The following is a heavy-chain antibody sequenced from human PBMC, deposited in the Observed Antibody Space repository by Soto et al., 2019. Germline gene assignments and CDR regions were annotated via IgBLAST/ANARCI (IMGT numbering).Heavy chain of an antibody. J-gene: IGHJ1*01. D-gene: IGHD3-16*01. V-gene: IGHV3-49*02. Sequence: GNGLEWVGFIRSKAYGGTTEYAASVKGRFTISRDDSKSIAYLQMNSLKTEDTAVYYCTRNPDSFGGVMAAFGYDFQ. CDR3: TRNPDSFGGVMAAFGYDFQ. CDR2: IRSKAYGGTT.